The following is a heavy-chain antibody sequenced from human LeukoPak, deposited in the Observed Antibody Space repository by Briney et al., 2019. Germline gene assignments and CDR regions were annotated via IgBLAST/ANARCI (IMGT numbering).Heavy chain of an antibody. V-gene: IGHV4-34*01. D-gene: IGHD6-25*01. CDR1: GGSFSGYY. Sequence: SETLSLTCAVYGGSFSGYYRSWIRQPPGKGLEWIGEINHSGSTNYNPSLKSRVTISVDTSKNQFSLKLSSVTAADTAVYYCARERAAPGWFDPWGQGTLVTVSS. CDR3: ARERAAPGWFDP. CDR2: INHSGST. J-gene: IGHJ5*02.